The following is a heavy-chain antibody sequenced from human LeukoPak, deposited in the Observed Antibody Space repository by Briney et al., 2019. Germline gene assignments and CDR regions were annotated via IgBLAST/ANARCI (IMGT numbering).Heavy chain of an antibody. CDR2: MNPNSGNT. Sequence: GASVKVSCKASGYTFTSYDINWVRQATGQGLEWMGWMNPNSGNTGYAQKFQGRVTMTRNTSISTAYMELSSLRSEDTAVYYCASSSVVITYSLSYYYGMDVWGQGTTVTVSS. CDR3: ASSSVVITYSLSYYYGMDV. D-gene: IGHD3-22*01. J-gene: IGHJ6*02. CDR1: GYTFTSYD. V-gene: IGHV1-8*01.